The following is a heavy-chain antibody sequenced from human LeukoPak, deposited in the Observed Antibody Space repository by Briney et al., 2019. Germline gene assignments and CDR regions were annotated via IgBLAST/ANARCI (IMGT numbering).Heavy chain of an antibody. J-gene: IGHJ4*02. CDR2: INPSGGST. CDR3: AREEAKEGSTEYYFDY. V-gene: IGHV1-46*01. CDR1: GYTFTSYY. Sequence: ASVKVSCKASGYTFTSYYMHWVRQAPGQGLEWMGIINPSGGSTSYAQKFQGRVTMTRDMSTNTVYMELSSLRSEDTAVYYCAREEAKEGSTEYYFDYGGQGTLLTVSS.